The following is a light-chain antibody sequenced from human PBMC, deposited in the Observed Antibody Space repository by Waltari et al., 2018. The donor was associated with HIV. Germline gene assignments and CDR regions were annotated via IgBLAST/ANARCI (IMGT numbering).Light chain of an antibody. CDR2: DVN. Sequence: QSALTQPPSVSGSPGQSVTISCSGTSSDIGGYNYVSWYQQHPGKAPKFLIYDVNKRPSGVPDRFPGSKSGNAASLTISGLQAEDEAEYYCCSYAGSYTFYVFGSGTKVTVL. CDR1: SSDIGGYNY. V-gene: IGLV2-11*01. CDR3: CSYAGSYTFYV. J-gene: IGLJ1*01.